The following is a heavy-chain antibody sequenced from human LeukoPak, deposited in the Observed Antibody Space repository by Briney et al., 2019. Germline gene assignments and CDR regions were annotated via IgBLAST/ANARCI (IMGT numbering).Heavy chain of an antibody. D-gene: IGHD4-11*01. J-gene: IGHJ4*02. V-gene: IGHV3-48*02. Sequence: HSGGSLRLSRAASGFTFSSFSMNWVRQAPGKGLEWVSYISSTSRTISYADSVKGRFTVSRDNAEDSLYLQMNSLRDEDTAVYYCARDLISGDYTFDYWGQGALVTVSS. CDR2: ISSTSRTI. CDR3: ARDLISGDYTFDY. CDR1: GFTFSSFS.